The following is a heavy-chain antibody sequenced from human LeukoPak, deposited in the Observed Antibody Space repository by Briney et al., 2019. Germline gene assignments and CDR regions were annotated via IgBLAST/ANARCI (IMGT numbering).Heavy chain of an antibody. CDR3: ASLLGYSSGWAHFDY. D-gene: IGHD6-19*01. CDR2: IYYSGST. J-gene: IGHJ4*02. Sequence: ASETLSLTCTVSGGSISSYYWSWIRQPPGKGLEWIGYIYYSGSTNYNPSLKSRVTISVDTSKNQFSLKLSSVTAADTAVYYCASLLGYSSGWAHFDYWGQGTLVTVSS. CDR1: GGSISSYY. V-gene: IGHV4-59*01.